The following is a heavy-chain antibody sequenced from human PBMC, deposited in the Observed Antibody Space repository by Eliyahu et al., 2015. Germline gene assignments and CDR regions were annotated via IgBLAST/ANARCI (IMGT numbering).Heavy chain of an antibody. J-gene: IGHJ4*02. Sequence: EVQLLESGGGLVQPGGSLRLSCAASGFXFSSXAXTWVRQAPGKGXEWVSTITGSGDSTFYADSVKGRFTISRDNSKDTLYLQMHSLRAEDTAVYYCAKDDGLSLAYDGLKLDYWGQGTLVTVSS. CDR2: ITGSGDST. CDR1: GFXFSSXA. V-gene: IGHV3-23*01. D-gene: IGHD2-8*01. CDR3: AKDDGLSLAYDGLKLDY.